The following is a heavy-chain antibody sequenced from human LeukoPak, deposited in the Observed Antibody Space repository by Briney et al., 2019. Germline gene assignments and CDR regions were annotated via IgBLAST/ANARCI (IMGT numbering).Heavy chain of an antibody. J-gene: IGHJ4*02. Sequence: GASVKVSCKASGYTFTSYYMHGVRQAPGQGLEWMAIINPSGGITRYAQKFQGRVTMTGDTSTSTVYMELSSLRSEDTAVYYCARDPRPSYDSSDYYYPGDYWGQGTLVTVSS. CDR2: INPSGGIT. CDR1: GYTFTSYY. CDR3: ARDPRPSYDSSDYYYPGDY. D-gene: IGHD3-22*01. V-gene: IGHV1-46*01.